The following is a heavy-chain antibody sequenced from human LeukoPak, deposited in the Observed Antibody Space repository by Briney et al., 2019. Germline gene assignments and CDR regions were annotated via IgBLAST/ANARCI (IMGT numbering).Heavy chain of an antibody. D-gene: IGHD4-23*01. CDR1: GYTFTGYY. CDR3: ARDLYGGTSATFDY. CDR2: INPNSGFA. J-gene: IGHJ4*02. V-gene: IGHV1-2*02. Sequence: GASVKVSCKASGYTFTGYYIHWVRQAPGQGLQWMGWINPNSGFAHYPQNFQGRVTMTRDTSISTAYMELSRLRSDNTAVYYCARDLYGGTSATFDYWGQGTLVTVSS.